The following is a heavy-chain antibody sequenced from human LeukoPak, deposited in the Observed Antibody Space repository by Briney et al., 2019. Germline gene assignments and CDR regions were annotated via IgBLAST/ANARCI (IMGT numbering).Heavy chain of an antibody. Sequence: PSETLSLTCTVSGGSISTYYWSWIRQSPGKGLEWIGYIYYSGSTNSNPSLKSRVSISVDTSKNQFSLKLSSVTAADTAVYFCARGVVTDDYYMDVWGKGTTVTVSS. CDR3: ARGVVTDDYYMDV. CDR2: IYYSGST. D-gene: IGHD2-21*02. J-gene: IGHJ6*03. V-gene: IGHV4-59*08. CDR1: GGSISTYY.